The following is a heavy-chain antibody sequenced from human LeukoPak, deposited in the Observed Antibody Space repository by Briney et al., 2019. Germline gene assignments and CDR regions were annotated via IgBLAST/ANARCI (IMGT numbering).Heavy chain of an antibody. D-gene: IGHD5-18*01. V-gene: IGHV1-69*01. Sequence: SVKVSCKASGGTFSSYAISWVRQAPGQGLEWMGGIIPIFGTANYAQKFQGGVTITADESTSTAYMELSSLRSEDTAVYYCARMDTAMAYYFDYWGQGTLVTVSS. CDR1: GGTFSSYA. J-gene: IGHJ4*02. CDR3: ARMDTAMAYYFDY. CDR2: IIPIFGTA.